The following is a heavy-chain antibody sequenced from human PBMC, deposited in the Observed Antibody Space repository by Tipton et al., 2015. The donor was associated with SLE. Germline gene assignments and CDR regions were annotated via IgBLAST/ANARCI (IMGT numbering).Heavy chain of an antibody. D-gene: IGHD1-26*01. CDR1: GGSISSYY. CDR2: IYNSGNT. V-gene: IGHV4-4*09. Sequence: TLSLTCTVSGGSISSYYWSWIRQPPGKGLEWIGYIYNSGNTKYNPSLKSRVTISVDTSKNQFSLRLSSVTAADTAVYYCARRPVGSTLDYWGQGTLVTVSS. CDR3: ARRPVGSTLDY. J-gene: IGHJ4*02.